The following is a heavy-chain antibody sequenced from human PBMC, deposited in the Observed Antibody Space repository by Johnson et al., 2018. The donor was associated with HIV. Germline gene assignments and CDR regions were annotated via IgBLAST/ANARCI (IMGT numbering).Heavy chain of an antibody. Sequence: QVQLVESGGGVVQPGGSLTLSCAASGFTFSTYCMHWVRQAPGKGLEWVTFIRYDGSSKYYADSVKGRFTISRDNSKNTLYLQMNSLRAEDTALYYCAKDVGNYWPDAFDIWGQGTMVTVSS. V-gene: IGHV3-30*02. D-gene: IGHD3-22*01. CDR3: AKDVGNYWPDAFDI. J-gene: IGHJ3*02. CDR2: IRYDGSSK. CDR1: GFTFSTYC.